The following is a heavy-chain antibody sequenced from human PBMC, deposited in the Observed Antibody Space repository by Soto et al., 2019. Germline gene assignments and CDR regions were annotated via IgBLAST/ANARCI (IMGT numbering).Heavy chain of an antibody. CDR2: IYYSGGT. D-gene: IGHD2-15*01. V-gene: IGHV4-59*01. J-gene: IGHJ3*02. CDR3: ARDQGYCSGGSCYSDAFDI. Sequence: PSETLSLTCTVSGGSISSYYWSWIRQPPGKGLEWIGYIYYSGGTNYNPSLKSRVTISVDTSKNQFSLKLSSVTAADTAVYYCARDQGYCSGGSCYSDAFDIWGQGTMVTVSS. CDR1: GGSISSYY.